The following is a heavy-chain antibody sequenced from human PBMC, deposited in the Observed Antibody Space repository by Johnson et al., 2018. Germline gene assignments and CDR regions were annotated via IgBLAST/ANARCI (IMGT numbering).Heavy chain of an antibody. CDR3: AKDSYYDILTGYNWFDP. CDR1: DDYV. J-gene: IGHJ5*02. CDR2: ISWNSGSI. V-gene: IGHV3-9*02. D-gene: IGHD3-9*01. Sequence: DDYVMHWVRQTPGKGLEWVSGISWNSGSIGYADRVKGRFTHSRDNAKNSLYRQMNSLRAEDTALYYCAKDSYYDILTGYNWFDPWGQGTLVTVSS.